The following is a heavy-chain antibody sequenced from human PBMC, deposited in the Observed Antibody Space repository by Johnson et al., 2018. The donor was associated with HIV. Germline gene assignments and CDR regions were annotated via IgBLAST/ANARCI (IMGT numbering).Heavy chain of an antibody. Sequence: QVQLVESGGGVVPPGRSLRIYCAVSGFAFTNYAMHWVRLAPGKGLQWVAVISYDANNKYYAGSVRGRFTISRDISKNTLYLQMDSLRPDDTALYYCARGRKDMEAADGLDNDAFDIWGQGTLVTVSS. CDR2: ISYDANNK. J-gene: IGHJ3*02. D-gene: IGHD6-13*01. CDR3: ARGRKDMEAADGLDNDAFDI. V-gene: IGHV3-30*04. CDR1: GFAFTNYA.